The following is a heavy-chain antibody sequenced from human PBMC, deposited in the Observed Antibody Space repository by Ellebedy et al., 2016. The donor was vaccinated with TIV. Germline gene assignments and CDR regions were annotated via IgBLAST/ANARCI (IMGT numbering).Heavy chain of an antibody. J-gene: IGHJ4*02. D-gene: IGHD3-22*01. CDR3: ARDAEYDSSGLI. CDR1: GFTFRRYA. CDR2: ISYDGSKK. V-gene: IGHV3-30*15. Sequence: GESLKISCAASGFTFRRYAIHWIRQAPGKGLDWVAVISYDGSKKYYADSVKGRFTISRDNSKNTLYLQMSSLRAEDTAVYYCARDAEYDSSGLIWGRGTPVTVSS.